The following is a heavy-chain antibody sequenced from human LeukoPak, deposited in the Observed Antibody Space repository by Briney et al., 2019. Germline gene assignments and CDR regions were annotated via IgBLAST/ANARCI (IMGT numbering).Heavy chain of an antibody. V-gene: IGHV1-18*01. CDR1: GYTFTSYG. D-gene: IGHD3-9*01. CDR3: AREGYDILTGYQLDY. J-gene: IGHJ4*02. CDR2: ISAYNGNT. Sequence: VASVKVSCKASGYTFTSYGISWVRQAPGQGLEWMGWISAYNGNTNYAQKLQGRVTMTTDTSTSPAYMELRSLRSDDTAVYYCAREGYDILTGYQLDYWGQGTLVTVSS.